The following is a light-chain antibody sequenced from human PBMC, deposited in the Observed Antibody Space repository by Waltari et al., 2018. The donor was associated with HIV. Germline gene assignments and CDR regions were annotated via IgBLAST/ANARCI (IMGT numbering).Light chain of an antibody. CDR1: QSVRSN. Sequence: EIVMTQSPATLSVYPGERATLSCRASQSVRSNLAWYQQRPGQAPRLLISGASTRATGVPARFSGSGSGTDFTLTISSLQSEDFAVYYCQQYDNWPPITFGQGTRLEIK. CDR2: GAS. V-gene: IGKV3-15*01. J-gene: IGKJ5*01. CDR3: QQYDNWPPIT.